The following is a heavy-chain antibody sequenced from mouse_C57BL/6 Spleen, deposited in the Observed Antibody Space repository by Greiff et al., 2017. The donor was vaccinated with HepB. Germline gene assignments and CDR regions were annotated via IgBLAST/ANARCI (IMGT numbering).Heavy chain of an antibody. CDR3: TRSGGSRPFAY. CDR2: IDPETGGT. D-gene: IGHD1-1*01. V-gene: IGHV1-15*01. CDR1: GYTFTDYE. Sequence: VQLKESGAELVRPGASVTLSCKASGYTFTDYEMHWVKQTPVHGLEWIGAIDPETGGTAYNQKFKGKAILTADKSSSTAYMELRSLTSEDSAVYYCTRSGGSRPFAYWGQGTLVTVSA. J-gene: IGHJ3*01.